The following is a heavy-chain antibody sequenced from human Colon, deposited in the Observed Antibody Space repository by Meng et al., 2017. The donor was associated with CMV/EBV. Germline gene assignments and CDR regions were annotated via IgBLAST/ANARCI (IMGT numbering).Heavy chain of an antibody. CDR3: ATGGAAQSSTNRNHVDY. J-gene: IGHJ4*02. V-gene: IGHV1-69*10. D-gene: IGHD1-14*01. CDR1: GDTFNNYA. Sequence: SVKVSCKASGDTFNNYAINWVRQAPGQGLEWLGGIVPIGSRTNYAQKFQGRVTITADKSTSTAYMELSRLRSEDTALYFCATGGAAQSSTNRNHVDYWGQGTLVTVSS. CDR2: IVPIGSRT.